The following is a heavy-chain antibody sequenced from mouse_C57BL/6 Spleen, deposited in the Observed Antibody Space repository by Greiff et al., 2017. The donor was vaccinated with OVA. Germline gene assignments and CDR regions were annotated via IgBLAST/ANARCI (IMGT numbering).Heavy chain of an antibody. V-gene: IGHV1-62-2*01. CDR3: ARDEKGRDYGPYAMDY. CDR1: GYTFTEYT. Sequence: QVQLKQSGAELVKPGASVKLSCKASGYTFTEYTIHWVKQRSGQGLEWIGWFYPGSGSIKYNEKFKDKATLTADKSSSTVYMELSRLTSEESAVYFCARDEKGRDYGPYAMDYWGQGTSVTVSS. J-gene: IGHJ4*01. D-gene: IGHD1-1*02. CDR2: FYPGSGSI.